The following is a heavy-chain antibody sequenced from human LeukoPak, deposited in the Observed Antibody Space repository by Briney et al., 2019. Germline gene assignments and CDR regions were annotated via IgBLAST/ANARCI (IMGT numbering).Heavy chain of an antibody. J-gene: IGHJ4*02. CDR1: GFTFSSYS. CDR3: ARQVVVAATRGDYVSYPFDY. V-gene: IGHV3-21*01. CDR2: ISSSSSYI. D-gene: IGHD2-15*01. Sequence: PGGSLRLSCAASGFTFSSYSMNWVRQAPGKGLEWVSSISSSSSYIYYADSVKGRFTISRDNAKNSLYLQMNTLRAGDTAVYYCARQVVVAATRGDYVSYPFDYWGQGTLVTVSS.